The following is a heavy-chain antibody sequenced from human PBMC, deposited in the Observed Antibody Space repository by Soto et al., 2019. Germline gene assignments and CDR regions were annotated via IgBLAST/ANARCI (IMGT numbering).Heavy chain of an antibody. V-gene: IGHV3-21*01. D-gene: IGHD6-6*01. J-gene: IGHJ6*03. CDR2: ISSSSSYI. CDR1: GFTFSSYS. Sequence: GGSLRLSCAASGFTFSSYSMNWVRQAPGKGLEWVSSISSSSSYIYYADSVKGRFTISRDNAKNSLYLQMNSLRAEDTAVYYCARAPGIAARRAYYYYYMDVWGKGTTVTVSS. CDR3: ARAPGIAARRAYYYYYMDV.